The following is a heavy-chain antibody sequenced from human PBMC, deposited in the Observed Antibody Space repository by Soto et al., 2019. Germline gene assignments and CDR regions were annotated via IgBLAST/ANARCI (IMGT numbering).Heavy chain of an antibody. J-gene: IGHJ5*02. CDR3: ARSWGPHWCFDP. CDR2: ISHSGNTT. V-gene: IGHV3-23*01. CDR1: GFTFTDYA. Sequence: GGYLRLSCGASGFTFTDYAITWVRQAPGKGLEWVSGISHSGNTTYYRNSVKGRFTISRDNSKSTVFLQMNNLRAEDSAIYYCARSWGPHWCFDPWGRGAPVTVS. D-gene: IGHD7-27*01.